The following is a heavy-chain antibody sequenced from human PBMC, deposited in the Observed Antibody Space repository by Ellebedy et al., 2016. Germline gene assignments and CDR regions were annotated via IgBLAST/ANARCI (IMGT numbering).Heavy chain of an antibody. Sequence: SETLSLXCTVSGASISNNDYFWTWIRQTPGKDLEWIGYIYYRGRTEYNPSLGSRIVISVDTSKNQFSLKLSSVVAADTAVYYCARLMVAAPSYYYYYGMDVWGQGATVTVSS. CDR2: IYYRGRT. D-gene: IGHD2-15*01. V-gene: IGHV4-30-4*01. CDR1: GASISNNDYF. CDR3: ARLMVAAPSYYYYYGMDV. J-gene: IGHJ6*02.